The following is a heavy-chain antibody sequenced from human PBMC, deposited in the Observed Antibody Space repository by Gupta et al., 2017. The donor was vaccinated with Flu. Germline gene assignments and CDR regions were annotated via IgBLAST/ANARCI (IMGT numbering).Heavy chain of an antibody. CDR3: ARVEARRLNFFDS. Sequence: TFSTYSMTWVRQAPGKGLEWVSYISYTSTIYYADSVKGRFTISRDNAKDSLYLQMNNLRAEDTAVYYCARVEARRLNFFDSWGQGTLVTVSS. CDR1: TFSTYS. CDR2: ISYTSTI. V-gene: IGHV3-48*01. J-gene: IGHJ4*02. D-gene: IGHD6-6*01.